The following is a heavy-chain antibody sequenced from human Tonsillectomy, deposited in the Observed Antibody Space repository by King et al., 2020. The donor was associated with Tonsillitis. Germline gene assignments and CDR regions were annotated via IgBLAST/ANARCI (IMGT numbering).Heavy chain of an antibody. J-gene: IGHJ6*03. D-gene: IGHD6-6*01. CDR2: SYTSGST. CDR3: AREGYSSSPYYYHYYMDV. Sequence: VQLQESGPGLVKPSQTLSLTCTVSGGSISSGSYYWSWIRQPAGKGLEWIVRSYTSGSTNYNPSLKSRVTVSVDTSKNQFSLKLSSMTAADTAVYYCAREGYSSSPYYYHYYMDVWGKGTTVTVSS. CDR1: GGSISSGSYY. V-gene: IGHV4-61*02.